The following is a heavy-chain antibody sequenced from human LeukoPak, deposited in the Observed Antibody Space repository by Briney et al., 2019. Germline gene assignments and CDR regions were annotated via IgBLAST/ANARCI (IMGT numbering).Heavy chain of an antibody. V-gene: IGHV4-59*08. D-gene: IGHD6-13*01. CDR1: GGSITSYY. Sequence: SETLSLTCTVSGGSITSYYWSWIRQPPGKGLEWIGYIYYSGSTNYNPSLKSRVTISVDTSKNQFSLKLSSVTAADTAVYYCARRFSAAGTIDYWGQGTLVTVSS. CDR2: IYYSGST. J-gene: IGHJ4*02. CDR3: ARRFSAAGTIDY.